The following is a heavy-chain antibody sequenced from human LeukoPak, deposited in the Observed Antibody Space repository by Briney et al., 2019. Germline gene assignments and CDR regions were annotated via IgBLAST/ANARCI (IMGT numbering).Heavy chain of an antibody. CDR1: GYTFTSYD. V-gene: IGHV1-8*01. J-gene: IGHJ6*03. CDR2: MNPNSGNT. Sequence: VASVKVSCKASGYTFTSYDINWVRQATGQGLEWMGWMNPNSGNTGYAQKFQGRVTMTRNTSISTAYMELSSLRSEDTAVYYWARAKRELPSYYYYMDVWGKGTTVTVSS. D-gene: IGHD1-26*01. CDR3: ARAKRELPSYYYYMDV.